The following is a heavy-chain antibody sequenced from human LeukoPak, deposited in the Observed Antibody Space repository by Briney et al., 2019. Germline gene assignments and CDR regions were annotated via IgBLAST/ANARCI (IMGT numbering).Heavy chain of an antibody. CDR1: GFTFSSYT. V-gene: IGHV3-21*01. J-gene: IGHJ6*02. Sequence: PGGSLRLSCAASGFTFSSYTMNWVRQAPGKGLEWVSSISSSSSYIYYAVSVKGRFTISRDNAKNSLYLQMNSLRAEDTAVYYCARDRGYSGYGYYYGMDVWGQGTTVTVSS. CDR2: ISSSSSYI. D-gene: IGHD5-12*01. CDR3: ARDRGYSGYGYYYGMDV.